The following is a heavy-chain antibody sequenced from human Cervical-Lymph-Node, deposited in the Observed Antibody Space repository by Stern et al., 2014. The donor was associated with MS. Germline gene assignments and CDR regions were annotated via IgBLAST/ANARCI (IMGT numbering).Heavy chain of an antibody. CDR2: LGLMFGSV. Sequence: VQLEESGAEVKKPGSSVKVSCKASGDPFYAIAWGRQPPGQGLECMGRLGLMFGSVNYAQKFQDRVTITADQRTTTAYLEVSSLRSEDTAIYYCAVTYSSYNGDYFDFWGQGTLVTVSS. D-gene: IGHD4-11*01. J-gene: IGHJ4*02. CDR1: GDPFYA. CDR3: AVTYSSYNGDYFDF. V-gene: IGHV1-69*18.